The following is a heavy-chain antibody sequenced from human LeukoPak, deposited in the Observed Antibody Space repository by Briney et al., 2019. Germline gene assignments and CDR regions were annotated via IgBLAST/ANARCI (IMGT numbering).Heavy chain of an antibody. CDR2: ISGSGGST. CDR3: ATQEAYFDWLYFDY. D-gene: IGHD3-9*01. J-gene: IGHJ4*02. CDR1: GFTFSSYA. Sequence: PGGSLRLSCAASGFTFSSYAMSWVRQAPGKGLEWVSAISGSGGSTYYADSVKGRFTISRDNSKNTLYLQMNSLRAEDTAVYYCATQEAYFDWLYFDYWGQGTLVTVSS. V-gene: IGHV3-23*01.